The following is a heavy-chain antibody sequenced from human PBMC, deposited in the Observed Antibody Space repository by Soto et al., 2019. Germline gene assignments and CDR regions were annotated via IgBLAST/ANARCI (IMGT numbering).Heavy chain of an antibody. V-gene: IGHV4-30-4*01. J-gene: IGHJ4*02. CDR3: ARVAETREYYLDY. Sequence: QVQLQESGPGLVKPSETLSLTCTVSGGSITSGHHYWSWIRQPPGKGLEWIGYIYYSGSTYYNPSLNRRATIPLATSKDQFSLNLRSVIAADTAVYYCARVAETREYYLDYWGQGTLVTVSS. CDR1: GGSITSGHHY. D-gene: IGHD3-10*01. CDR2: IYYSGST.